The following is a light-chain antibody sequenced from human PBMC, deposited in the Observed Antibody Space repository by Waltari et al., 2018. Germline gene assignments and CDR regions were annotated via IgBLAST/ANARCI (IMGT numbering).Light chain of an antibody. J-gene: IGLJ3*02. V-gene: IGLV1-47*01. CDR3: TAWDDSLTARM. CDR2: RDT. Sequence: QSVLTQPPSASGTPGQRVTISCSGSRSNIGSNYVYWYQQFPGAAPKLLIYRDTQRPSGVPDRFSGSKSGTSASLAISGLRSEDEADYYCTAWDDSLTARMFGGGTKLTVL. CDR1: RSNIGSNY.